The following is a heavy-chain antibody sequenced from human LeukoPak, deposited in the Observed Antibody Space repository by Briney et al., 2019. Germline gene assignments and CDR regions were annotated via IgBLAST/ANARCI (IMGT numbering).Heavy chain of an antibody. J-gene: IGHJ2*01. V-gene: IGHV1-18*04. CDR2: ISAYNGNK. Sequence: ASVKVSCKASGYTFTSYGISWVRQAPGQGREWMGWISAYNGNKNYAQKLQGRVTMTTDTSTSTAYMELRSLRSDDTAVYYCARINLGYCSSTSCYSVWYFDPWGRGTLVTVSS. CDR3: ARINLGYCSSTSCYSVWYFDP. D-gene: IGHD2-2*01. CDR1: GYTFTSYG.